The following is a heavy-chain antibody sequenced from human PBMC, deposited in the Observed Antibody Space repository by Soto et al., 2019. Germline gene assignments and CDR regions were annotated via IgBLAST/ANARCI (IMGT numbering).Heavy chain of an antibody. CDR1: GYTFTGYY. D-gene: IGHD3-22*01. CDR3: ARTYYFDSSGCPSDY. CDR2: INPNSGGT. Sequence: ASVKVSCKASGYTFTGYYMHWVRQAPGQGLEWMGWINPNSGGTNYAQNLQGRVTMTTDTSTSTAYMELRSLRSDDTAIYYCARTYYFDSSGCPSDYWGQGTLVTSPQ. V-gene: IGHV1-2*02. J-gene: IGHJ4*02.